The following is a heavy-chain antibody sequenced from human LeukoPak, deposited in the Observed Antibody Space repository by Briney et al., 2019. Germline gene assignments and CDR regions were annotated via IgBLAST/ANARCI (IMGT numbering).Heavy chain of an antibody. D-gene: IGHD1-26*01. CDR1: GFTFSNYA. V-gene: IGHV3-23*01. Sequence: GGSLRLSCAASGFTFSNYAMNWVRQAPGKGLEWVSAISGSGGSTYYADSVKGRFTISRDNAKNSLYLQMNSLRAEDTAVYYCARGALVGATLHDYWGQGTLVTVSS. CDR2: ISGSGGST. J-gene: IGHJ4*02. CDR3: ARGALVGATLHDY.